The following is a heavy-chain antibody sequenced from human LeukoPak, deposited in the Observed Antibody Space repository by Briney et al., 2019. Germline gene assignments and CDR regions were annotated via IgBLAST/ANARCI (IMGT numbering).Heavy chain of an antibody. CDR2: ISDSGTI. J-gene: IGHJ3*02. V-gene: IGHV4-59*02. Sequence: PSKTLSLTCTVSGDSVSDYYWSWIRQPPGRGLEWIAYISDSGTISYNPSLKSRLTISVATSKNQFSLKLSSVTAADTAVYYCARVVVVRRVVILAFDIWGQGTMVTVSS. D-gene: IGHD3-10*01. CDR1: GDSVSDYY. CDR3: ARVVVVRRVVILAFDI.